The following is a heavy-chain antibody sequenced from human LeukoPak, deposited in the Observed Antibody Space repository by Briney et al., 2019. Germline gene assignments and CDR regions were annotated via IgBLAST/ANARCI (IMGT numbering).Heavy chain of an antibody. CDR1: SGSISSSSYY. CDR3: AISIQLWTNNWFDP. D-gene: IGHD5-18*01. V-gene: IGHV4-39*01. Sequence: PSETLSLTCTVSSGSISSSSYYWGWIRQPPGKGLEWIGSIYYSGSTYYNPSLKSRVTISVDTSKNQFSLKLSSVTAADTAVYYCAISIQLWTNNWFDPWGQGTLVTVSS. J-gene: IGHJ5*02. CDR2: IYYSGST.